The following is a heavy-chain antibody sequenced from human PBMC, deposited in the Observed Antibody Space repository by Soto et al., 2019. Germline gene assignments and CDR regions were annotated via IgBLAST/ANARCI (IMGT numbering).Heavy chain of an antibody. J-gene: IGHJ6*02. CDR2: ISGSGGST. CDR3: AKEFYSSGWWDGYYYYGMDV. Sequence: EVQLLESGGGLVQPGGSLRLSCAASGFTFSSYAMSWVRQAPGKGLEWVSAISGSGGSTYYADSVKGRFTISRDNSKNTLYLQMNSLRAEDTAVYYCAKEFYSSGWWDGYYYYGMDVWGQGTTVTVSS. V-gene: IGHV3-23*01. D-gene: IGHD6-19*01. CDR1: GFTFSSYA.